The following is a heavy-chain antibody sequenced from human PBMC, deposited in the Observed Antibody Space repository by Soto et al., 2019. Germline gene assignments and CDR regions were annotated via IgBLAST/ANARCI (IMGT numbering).Heavy chain of an antibody. D-gene: IGHD6-6*01. CDR1: GGSISSSSYY. Sequence: SETLSLTCTVSGGSISSSSYYWGWIRQPPGKGLEWIGSIYYSGSTYYNPSLKSRVTISVDTSKNQFSLKLGSVTAADTAVYYCARHQLAARPRVAVWFDPWGQGTLVTVSS. CDR2: IYYSGST. J-gene: IGHJ5*02. CDR3: ARHQLAARPRVAVWFDP. V-gene: IGHV4-39*01.